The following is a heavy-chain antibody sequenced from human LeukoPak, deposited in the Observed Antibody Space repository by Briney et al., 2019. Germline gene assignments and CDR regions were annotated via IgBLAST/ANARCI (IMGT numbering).Heavy chain of an antibody. J-gene: IGHJ4*02. CDR3: ARDHGGSYHYFDY. Sequence: PSETLSLTCTVSGGSISSSSSISSSSYYWGWIRQSPGKGLEWIGSIYYSGSTYYNPSLKSRVTISVDTSKNQFSLKLSSVTAADTAVYYCARDHGGSYHYFDYWGQGTLVTVSS. D-gene: IGHD1-26*01. V-gene: IGHV4-39*07. CDR2: IYYSGST. CDR1: GGSISSSSSISSSSYY.